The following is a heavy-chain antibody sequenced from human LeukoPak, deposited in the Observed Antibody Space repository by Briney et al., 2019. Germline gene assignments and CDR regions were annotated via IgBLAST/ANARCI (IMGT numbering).Heavy chain of an antibody. Sequence: SETLSLTCAVYGGSFSGYYWSWIRQPPGKGLEWIGEINHNGSTNYNPSLKSRVTISVDTSKNQFSLKLSSVTAADTAVYYCARHVGYSSSWGDYYYYMDVWGKGTTVTISS. J-gene: IGHJ6*03. CDR1: GGSFSGYY. CDR3: ARHVGYSSSWGDYYYYMDV. V-gene: IGHV4-34*01. CDR2: INHNGST. D-gene: IGHD6-13*01.